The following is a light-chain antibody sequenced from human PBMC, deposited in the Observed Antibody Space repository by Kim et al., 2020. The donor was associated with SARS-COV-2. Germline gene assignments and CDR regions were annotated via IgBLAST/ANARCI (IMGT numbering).Light chain of an antibody. CDR2: AAS. CDR3: QQFSIYPVT. J-gene: IGKJ5*01. V-gene: IGKV1-9*01. CDR1: QDINNY. Sequence: DIQLTQSPSFLSASVGDRVTITCRASQDINNYLAWYQQKPGKPPKLLISAASTLQTGVPSTFSGSGSGTDFTLTISSLQPEDFATYYCQQFSIYPVTFGQGTRLEIK.